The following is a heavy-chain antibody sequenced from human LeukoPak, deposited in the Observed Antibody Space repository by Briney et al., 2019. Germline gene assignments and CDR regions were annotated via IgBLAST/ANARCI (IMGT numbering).Heavy chain of an antibody. J-gene: IGHJ4*02. V-gene: IGHV1-8*03. Sequence: VASVKVSCKTSGYTFTNFDINWVRQATGQGLEWLGWMNPYTGKTGYAQKFQGRVTFTGDTSIRTAYMEVSSLTSEDTAVYYCARAPTPFYYDSSAYYSDFWGQGTLVTVSS. CDR1: GYTFTNFD. CDR3: ARAPTPFYYDSSAYYSDF. CDR2: MNPYTGKT. D-gene: IGHD6-25*01.